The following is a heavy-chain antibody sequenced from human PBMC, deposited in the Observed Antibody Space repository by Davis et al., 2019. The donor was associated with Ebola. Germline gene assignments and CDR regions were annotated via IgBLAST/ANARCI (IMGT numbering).Heavy chain of an antibody. Sequence: AASVKVSCKTSGYTFSGYAISWVRQAPGQGLEWMGRIIPMVGTATYAQKFQGRVTITADKSTSTAYMEMSGLRSEDTAVYYCARDLGRYDDHWGQGTLVTVSS. CDR2: IIPMVGTA. V-gene: IGHV1-69*04. CDR1: GYTFSGYA. CDR3: ARDLGRYDDH. J-gene: IGHJ4*02. D-gene: IGHD1-26*01.